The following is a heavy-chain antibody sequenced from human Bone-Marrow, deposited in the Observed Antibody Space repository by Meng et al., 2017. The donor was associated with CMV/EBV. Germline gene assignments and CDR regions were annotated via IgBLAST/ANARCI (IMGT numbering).Heavy chain of an antibody. CDR3: ARGKDYGYCGSTSCYPDGMDV. J-gene: IGHJ6*02. D-gene: IGHD2-2*01. CDR2: MNPNSGNT. CDR1: GYTFTGYD. V-gene: IGHV1-8*01. Sequence: ASVKVSCKASGYTFTGYDINWVRQATGQGLEWMGWMNPNSGNTGYAQKFQGRVTMTRNTSISTAYMELSSLRSEDTAVYYCARGKDYGYCGSTSCYPDGMDVWGQGTAVTVSS.